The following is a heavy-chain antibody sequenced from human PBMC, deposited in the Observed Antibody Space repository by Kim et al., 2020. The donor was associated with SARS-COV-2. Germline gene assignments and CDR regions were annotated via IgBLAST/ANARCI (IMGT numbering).Heavy chain of an antibody. V-gene: IGHV1-3*01. J-gene: IGHJ4*02. Sequence: ASVKVSCKASGYTFTSYAMHWVRQAPGQRLEWMGWINAGNGNTKYSQKFQGRVTITRDTSASTAYMELSSLRSEDTAVYYCARDLMVGANRRFDYWGQGTLVTVSS. CDR1: GYTFTSYA. CDR3: ARDLMVGANRRFDY. D-gene: IGHD1-26*01. CDR2: INAGNGNT.